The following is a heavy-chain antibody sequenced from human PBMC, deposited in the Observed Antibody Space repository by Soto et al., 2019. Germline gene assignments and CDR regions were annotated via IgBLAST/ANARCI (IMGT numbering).Heavy chain of an antibody. V-gene: IGHV3-23*01. CDR1: GFTFSSYA. CDR2: ISGSGGTT. CDR3: AKDLYSSPAVQDY. Sequence: HPGGSLRLSCAASGFTFSSYAMSWFRQAPGKGLEWVSAISGSGGTTYYADSVKGRFTISRDNSRNTLYLQMNSLRAEDTAVYFCAKDLYSSPAVQDYWGQGTLVTVSS. D-gene: IGHD6-13*01. J-gene: IGHJ4*02.